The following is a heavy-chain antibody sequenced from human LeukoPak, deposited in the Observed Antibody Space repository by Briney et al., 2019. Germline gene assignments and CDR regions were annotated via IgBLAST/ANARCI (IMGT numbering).Heavy chain of an antibody. CDR1: GFTFSSYS. CDR3: ASVVAARRGY. CDR2: ISSSSSYI. D-gene: IGHD6-6*01. J-gene: IGHJ4*02. V-gene: IGHV3-21*01. Sequence: GGSLRLSCAASGFTFSSYSMSWVRQAPGKGLEWVSSISSSSSYIYYADSVKGRFTISRDNAKNSLYLQMNSLRAEDTAVYYCASVVAARRGYWGQGTLVTVST.